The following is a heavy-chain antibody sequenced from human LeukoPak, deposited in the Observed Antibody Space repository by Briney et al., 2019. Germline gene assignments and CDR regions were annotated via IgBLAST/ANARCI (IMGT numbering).Heavy chain of an antibody. J-gene: IGHJ5*02. CDR3: GRGMDT. Sequence: GGSLRLSCAASGFTFSRYWMSWVRQAPGKGLEWVANIKQDGSEKHYVGSVKGRFTISRDNAKNSLYLQMNSLRAEDTAVYYGGRGMDTWGQGTLVTVSS. CDR1: GFTFSRYW. CDR2: IKQDGSEK. V-gene: IGHV3-7*05.